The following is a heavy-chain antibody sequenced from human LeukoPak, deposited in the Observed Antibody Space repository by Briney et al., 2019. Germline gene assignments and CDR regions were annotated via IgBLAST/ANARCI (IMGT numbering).Heavy chain of an antibody. CDR1: GGSMSSGSYY. CDR2: IYISGST. CDR3: ARRGLNYYDNSGYYGYFDY. J-gene: IGHJ4*02. V-gene: IGHV4-61*02. Sequence: SETLSLTCTVSGGSMSSGSYYWSWIRQSAGKGLEYIGLIYISGSTNYNPSVKSRVTISVDTSKNQFSLKLSSVTAADTAVYYCARRGLNYYDNSGYYGYFDYWGQGTLVTVSS. D-gene: IGHD3-22*01.